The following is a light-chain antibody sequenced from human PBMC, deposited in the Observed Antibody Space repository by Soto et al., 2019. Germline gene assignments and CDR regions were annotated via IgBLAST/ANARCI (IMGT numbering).Light chain of an antibody. V-gene: IGLV1-47*01. CDR1: SSNSGDNY. Sequence: QSVLTQPPSASGTPGQKVTISCSGSSSNSGDNYVYWHQQLPGTAPKLLIYRNNQRPSGVPDRFSGSKSGTSASLAISGLRSEDEADYYCAAWDDSLSGYVFGPGTKLTVL. CDR3: AAWDDSLSGYV. J-gene: IGLJ1*01. CDR2: RNN.